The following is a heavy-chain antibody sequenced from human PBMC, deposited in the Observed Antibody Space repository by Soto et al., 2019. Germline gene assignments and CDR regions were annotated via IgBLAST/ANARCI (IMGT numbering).Heavy chain of an antibody. CDR1: GGSVSSGSYY. V-gene: IGHV4-61*01. D-gene: IGHD2-15*01. J-gene: IGHJ4*02. CDR2: IYYSGST. CDR3: ARETSFSHHDY. Sequence: SETLSLTCTVSGGSVSSGSYYWSWIRQPLGKGLEWIGHIYYSGSTNYNPSLKSRVTMSLDTSKNQFSLKLSSVTAADTAVYYCARETSFSHHDYWGQGTLVTVSS.